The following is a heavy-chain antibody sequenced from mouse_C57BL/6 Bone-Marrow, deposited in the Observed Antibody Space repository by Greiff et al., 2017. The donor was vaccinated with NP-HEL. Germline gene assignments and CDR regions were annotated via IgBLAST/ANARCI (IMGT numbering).Heavy chain of an antibody. CDR3: ATDCNGSSLYAMDY. J-gene: IGHJ4*01. V-gene: IGHV5-17*01. CDR2: ISSGSSTI. D-gene: IGHD1-1*01. Sequence: EVKLMESGGGLVKPGGSLKLSCAASGFTFSDYGMHWVRQAPEKGLEWVAYISSGSSTIYYAATVQGRFTISRDNAKNTLFLQMTSLRSEDTAMYYCATDCNGSSLYAMDYWGQGTSVTVSS. CDR1: GFTFSDYG.